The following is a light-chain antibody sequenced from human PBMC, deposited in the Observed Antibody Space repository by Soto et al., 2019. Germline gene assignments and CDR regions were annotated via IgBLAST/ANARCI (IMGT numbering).Light chain of an antibody. J-gene: IGLJ2*01. CDR3: GAWDDSLSAV. V-gene: IGLV1-51*01. Sequence: QSVLPQPPSVSAAPGQKVTISCSGSNSNIGNNYVSWYQQLPGTAPKLLIYDNNNRPSGIPDRFSGSKSGTSATLGITGLQTGDEADYYCGAWDDSLSAVFGGGTQLTVL. CDR2: DNN. CDR1: NSNIGNNY.